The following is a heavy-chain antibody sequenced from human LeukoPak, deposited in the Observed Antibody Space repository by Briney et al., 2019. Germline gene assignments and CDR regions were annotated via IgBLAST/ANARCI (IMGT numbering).Heavy chain of an antibody. Sequence: GGSLRLSCAASGSTFSSYSMNWVRQAPGKGLEWVSSISSSSSYIYYADSVKGRFTISRDNAKNSLYLQMNSLRAEDTAVYYCARDYYGSGSYTSWGQGTLVTVSS. CDR2: ISSSSSYI. D-gene: IGHD3-10*01. CDR1: GSTFSSYS. CDR3: ARDYYGSGSYTS. J-gene: IGHJ4*02. V-gene: IGHV3-21*01.